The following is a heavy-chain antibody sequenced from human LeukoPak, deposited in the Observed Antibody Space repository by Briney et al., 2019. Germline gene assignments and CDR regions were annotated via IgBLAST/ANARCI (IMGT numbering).Heavy chain of an antibody. CDR1: GFTFDIYG. V-gene: IGHV3-23*01. CDR2: ITGDGST. D-gene: IGHD5-18*01. CDR3: AKEIHNYGARGFDH. Sequence: GGSLRLSCAASGFTFDIYGMNWIRQAPGEGLEWVSAITGDGSTFYPDSVKGRFTISRDNSKNTLYLQMNSLRADDTAVYYCAKEIHNYGARGFDHWGQGTLVTVSS. J-gene: IGHJ5*02.